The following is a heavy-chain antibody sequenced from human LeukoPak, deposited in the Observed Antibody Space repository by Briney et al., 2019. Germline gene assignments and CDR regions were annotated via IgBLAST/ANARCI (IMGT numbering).Heavy chain of an antibody. V-gene: IGHV3-23*01. J-gene: IGHJ4*02. Sequence: GGSLRLSCAASGFTFSTYAMSWVRQAPGKGLVWVSGVSGSGGSTYYADSVKGRFTISRDNSKNTLYLQMNSLRAEDTAVYYCARSRGPNTFGGVHDYWGQGTLVTVSS. CDR3: ARSRGPNTFGGVHDY. D-gene: IGHD3-16*01. CDR1: GFTFSTYA. CDR2: VSGSGGST.